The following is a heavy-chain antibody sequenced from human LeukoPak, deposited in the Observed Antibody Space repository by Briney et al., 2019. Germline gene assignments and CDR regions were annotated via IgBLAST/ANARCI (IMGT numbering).Heavy chain of an antibody. Sequence: PGGSLRLSCAVSGFTFRGYAMSGVRDAPGGGVECVSAISGSGGSTYYADSVKGRFTISRDNSKNSLYLQMNSLRAEDTAVYYCAKGNYYYGSGSYPDNAFDIWGQGTMVTVSS. CDR3: AKGNYYYGSGSYPDNAFDI. V-gene: IGHV3-23*01. CDR1: GFTFRGYA. D-gene: IGHD3-10*01. J-gene: IGHJ3*02. CDR2: ISGSGGST.